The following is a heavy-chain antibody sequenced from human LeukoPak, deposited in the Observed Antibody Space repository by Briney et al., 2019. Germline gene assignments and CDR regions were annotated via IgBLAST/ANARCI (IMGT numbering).Heavy chain of an antibody. V-gene: IGHV3-48*04. J-gene: IGHJ4*02. D-gene: IGHD2-2*01. Sequence: GGSLRLSCAASGFTFGSYSMNWVRQAPGKGLEGVSYISSSSSTIYYADSVKGRFTISRDNAKNSLYLQMNSLRAEDTAVYYCARARYCSSTSCYEVTIGYYFDYWGQGTLVTVSS. CDR1: GFTFGSYS. CDR2: ISSSSSTI. CDR3: ARARYCSSTSCYEVTIGYYFDY.